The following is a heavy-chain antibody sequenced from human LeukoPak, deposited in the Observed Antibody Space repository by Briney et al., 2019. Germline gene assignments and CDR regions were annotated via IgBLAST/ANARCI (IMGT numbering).Heavy chain of an antibody. Sequence: GGSLRLSCAASGFTFSTYSMNWVRQAPGKGLEWVALISYDGSNKYYADSVKGRFTISRDNSKNTLYLQMNSLRAEDTAVYYCARGSYYYDSSGPSTGAFDIWGQGTMVTVSS. CDR3: ARGSYYYDSSGPSTGAFDI. V-gene: IGHV3-30*03. CDR2: ISYDGSNK. D-gene: IGHD3-22*01. CDR1: GFTFSTYS. J-gene: IGHJ3*02.